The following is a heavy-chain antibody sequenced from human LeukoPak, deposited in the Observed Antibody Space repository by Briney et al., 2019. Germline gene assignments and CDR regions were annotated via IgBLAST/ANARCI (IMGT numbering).Heavy chain of an antibody. Sequence: SETLSLTCTVSGGSISSNSFYWGWIRQPPGKGLEWIGSIYYSGSTYYNPSLKSRVTISVDTSKNQFSLKLSSVTVADTAVYHCARNRYYYGSGNYGVPNWFDPWGQGTLVTVSS. CDR2: IYYSGST. CDR3: ARNRYYYGSGNYGVPNWFDP. CDR1: GGSISSNSFY. J-gene: IGHJ5*02. V-gene: IGHV4-39*01. D-gene: IGHD3-10*01.